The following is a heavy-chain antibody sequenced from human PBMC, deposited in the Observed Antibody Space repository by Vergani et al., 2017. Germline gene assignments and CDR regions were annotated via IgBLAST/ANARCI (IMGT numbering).Heavy chain of an antibody. V-gene: IGHV1-2*02. CDR1: GDTFTGYY. CDR3: ARAGYCSSTSFYPRR. D-gene: IGHD2-2*01. Sequence: QVQLVQSGAEVKKPGASVKVSCKASGDTFTGYYMHWVRQAPGQGLEWMGWINPNSGGTNYAQKFQGRVTMTRDTSISTAYMELSRLRSDDTAVYYCARAGYCSSTSFYPRRWGQGTLVTVSS. J-gene: IGHJ4*02. CDR2: INPNSGGT.